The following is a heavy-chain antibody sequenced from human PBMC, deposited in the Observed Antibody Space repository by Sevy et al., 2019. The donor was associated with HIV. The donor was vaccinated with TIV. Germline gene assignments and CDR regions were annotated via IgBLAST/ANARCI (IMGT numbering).Heavy chain of an antibody. CDR3: AKDTRGYYRPIDY. J-gene: IGHJ4*02. CDR1: GFTFGNYA. D-gene: IGHD3-22*01. V-gene: IGHV3-23*01. CDR2: ISGSGSTT. Sequence: GGSLRLSCAASGFTFGNYAMNWVRQTPGKGLEWVSYISGSGSTTYYAEYLKGRFTVSRDNSQNTLYLQMSSLRAEDTAIYYCAKDTRGYYRPIDYRGQGTLVTVSS.